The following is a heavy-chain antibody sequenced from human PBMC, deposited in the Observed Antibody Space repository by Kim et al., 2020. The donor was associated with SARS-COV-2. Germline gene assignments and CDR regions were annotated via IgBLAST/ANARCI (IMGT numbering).Heavy chain of an antibody. D-gene: IGHD3-10*01. CDR1: GGSFSGYY. Sequence: SETLCLTCAVYGGSFSGYYWSWIRQPPGKGLEWIGEINHSGSTNYNPSLKSRVTISVDTSKNQFSLKLSSVTAADTAVYYCARAPYGSGSYYNWGNFDY. V-gene: IGHV4-34*01. CDR2: INHSGST. CDR3: ARAPYGSGSYYNWGNFDY. J-gene: IGHJ4*01.